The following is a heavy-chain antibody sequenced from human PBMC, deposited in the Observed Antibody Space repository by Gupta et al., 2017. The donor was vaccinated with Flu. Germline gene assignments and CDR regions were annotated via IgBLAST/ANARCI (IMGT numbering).Heavy chain of an antibody. D-gene: IGHD3-3*01. Sequence: QVQLVESGGGVVQPGRSLRLSCAASGFTFRSYGMPWLRMAPGKGLEWVAVIWYDGSNKYYADSVKGRFTISRDNSKNTLYLQMNSLRAEDTAVYYCARGGLSGYYRANWFDPWGQGTLVTVSS. CDR3: ARGGLSGYYRANWFDP. J-gene: IGHJ5*02. V-gene: IGHV3-33*01. CDR1: GFTFRSYG. CDR2: IWYDGSNK.